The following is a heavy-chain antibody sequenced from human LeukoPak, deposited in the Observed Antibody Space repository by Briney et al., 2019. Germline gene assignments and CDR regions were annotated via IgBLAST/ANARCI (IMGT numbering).Heavy chain of an antibody. J-gene: IGHJ4*02. V-gene: IGHV3-7*01. D-gene: IGHD2-8*01. Sequence: GDSLRLSCAASGFSFSSFYMTWARQPPGKGLEWVANIKQDGTDKYYADSVRGRFSISRDNPKKSLYLQMNSLRVEDTAVYYCASGVLNGVGTWGQGTLVTVSS. CDR2: IKQDGTDK. CDR3: ASGVLNGVGT. CDR1: GFSFSSFY.